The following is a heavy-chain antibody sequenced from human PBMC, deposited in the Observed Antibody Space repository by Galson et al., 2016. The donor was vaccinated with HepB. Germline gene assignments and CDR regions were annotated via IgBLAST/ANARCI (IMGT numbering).Heavy chain of an antibody. CDR1: GFTFDSYD. V-gene: IGHV3-23*01. CDR3: AKDRASRLSSRGWLTNDALDI. D-gene: IGHD6-19*01. J-gene: IGHJ3*02. CDR2: ISAGGGRT. Sequence: SLRLSCAVSGFTFDSYDMSWVRQAPGKGPEWVSAISAGGGRTNYVDSVKGRFTISRDNSKSTLYLQMNSLRVDDTALYYCAKDRASRLSSRGWLTNDALDIWGLGTMVTVS.